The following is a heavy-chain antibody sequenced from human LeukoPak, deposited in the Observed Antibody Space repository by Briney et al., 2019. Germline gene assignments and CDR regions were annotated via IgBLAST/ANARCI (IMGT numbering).Heavy chain of an antibody. CDR1: GFTFDDYA. V-gene: IGHV3-9*03. CDR2: ISWNSGSI. D-gene: IGHD7-27*01. J-gene: IGHJ4*02. CDR3: AKDINWGMSSAALDY. Sequence: VQPGRSLRLSCAASGFTFDDYAMHWVRQAPGKGLEWVSGISWNSGSIGYADSVKGRFTISRDNAKNSLYLQMNSLRAEDMALYYRAKDINWGMSSAALDYWGQGTLVTVSS.